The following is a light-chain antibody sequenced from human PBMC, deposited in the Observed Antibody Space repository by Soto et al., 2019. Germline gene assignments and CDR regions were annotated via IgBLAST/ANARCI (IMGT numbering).Light chain of an antibody. V-gene: IGKV1-9*01. Sequence: DFPLTQSPAFLSASVGDRVTITRRASQGIGSYLGWYQQAPGKAPKLLIYGASTLQSGVPSRFSGSGSGTEFTLTISSLQREDFATYYCQQLNTYPAFGGGTKVEI. CDR3: QQLNTYPA. CDR2: GAS. CDR1: QGIGSY. J-gene: IGKJ4*01.